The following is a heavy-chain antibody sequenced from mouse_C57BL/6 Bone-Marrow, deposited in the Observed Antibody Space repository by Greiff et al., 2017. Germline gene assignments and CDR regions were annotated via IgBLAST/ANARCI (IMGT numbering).Heavy chain of an antibody. Sequence: NLLEPGGGLVQPGGSLKLSCAASGFTFSDYYMYWVRQTPEKRLEWVAYISNGGGSTYYPDTVKGRFTISRDNAKNTLYLQMSRLKSEDTAMYYCARRGDPYYFAYWGQGTTLTVSS. V-gene: IGHV5-12*01. CDR3: ARRGDPYYFAY. J-gene: IGHJ2*01. CDR1: GFTFSDYY. CDR2: ISNGGGST. D-gene: IGHD2-13*01.